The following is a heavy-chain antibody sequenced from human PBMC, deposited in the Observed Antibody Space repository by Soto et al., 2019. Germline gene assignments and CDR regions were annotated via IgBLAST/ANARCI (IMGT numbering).Heavy chain of an antibody. Sequence: GGSLRLSCAASGFTFSSYAMSWVRQAPGKGLEWVSAISGSGGSTYYADSVKGRFTISRDNSKNTLYLQMNSLRAEDTAVYYCAKDIVGATRDPNWFDPWGQGTLVTVSS. J-gene: IGHJ5*02. CDR1: GFTFSSYA. CDR2: ISGSGGST. V-gene: IGHV3-23*01. D-gene: IGHD1-26*01. CDR3: AKDIVGATRDPNWFDP.